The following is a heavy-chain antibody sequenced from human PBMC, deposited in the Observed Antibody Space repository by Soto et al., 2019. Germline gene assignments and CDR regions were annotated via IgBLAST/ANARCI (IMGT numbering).Heavy chain of an antibody. J-gene: IGHJ3*02. CDR1: GFTFSSYG. Sequence: LSLTCAASGFTFSSYGMHWVRQAPGKGLEWVAVIWYDGSNKYYADSVKGRFTISRDNSKNTLYLQMNSLRAEDTAVYYCARVSLGYCSSTSCYDAFDIWGQGTMVTVSS. CDR3: ARVSLGYCSSTSCYDAFDI. D-gene: IGHD2-2*01. CDR2: IWYDGSNK. V-gene: IGHV3-33*08.